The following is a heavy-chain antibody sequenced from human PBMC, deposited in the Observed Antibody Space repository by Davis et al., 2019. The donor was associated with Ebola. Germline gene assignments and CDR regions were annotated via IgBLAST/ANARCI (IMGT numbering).Heavy chain of an antibody. D-gene: IGHD3-16*01. CDR3: ARDRPLDFFFGDYYGMDV. J-gene: IGHJ6*02. CDR1: GFTFSTYS. V-gene: IGHV3-21*01. CDR2: ISSDSDYI. Sequence: GESLKISCAASGFTFSTYSMSWVRQAPGKGLEWVSSISSDSDYIYYADSAKGRFTISRDNAKNSLYLQMNSLRAADTAVYYCARDRPLDFFFGDYYGMDVWGQGTTVTVSS.